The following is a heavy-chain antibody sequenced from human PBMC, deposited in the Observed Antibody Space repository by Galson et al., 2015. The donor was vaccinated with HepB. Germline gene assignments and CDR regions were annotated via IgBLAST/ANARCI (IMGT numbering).Heavy chain of an antibody. J-gene: IGHJ3*02. V-gene: IGHV3-21*01. D-gene: IGHD3-3*01. CDR3: ARSKVTSRRFFGAFDI. CDR2: ISSSSIYI. Sequence: SLRLSCAASGFTFSSDTMNWVRQAPGKGLEWVSSISSSSIYIYYADSLKGRFTISRDNAKNSLYLQMNSLRAEDTAVYYCARSKVTSRRFFGAFDIWGQGTMVTVSS. CDR1: GFTFSSDT.